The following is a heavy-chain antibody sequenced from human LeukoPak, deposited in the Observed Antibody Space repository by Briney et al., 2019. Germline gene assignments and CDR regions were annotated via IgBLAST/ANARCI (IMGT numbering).Heavy chain of an antibody. CDR2: IYYSGST. CDR3: ARDHITMVRGVIITLGWFDP. Sequence: SETLSLTCTVSGGSISSTSYSWGWIRQPPGKGLEWIGSIYYSGSTYYNPSLKSRVTTSVDTSKNQFSLKLSSVTAADTAVYYCARDHITMVRGVIITLGWFDPWGQGTLVTVSS. J-gene: IGHJ5*02. CDR1: GGSISSTSYS. V-gene: IGHV4-39*07. D-gene: IGHD3-10*01.